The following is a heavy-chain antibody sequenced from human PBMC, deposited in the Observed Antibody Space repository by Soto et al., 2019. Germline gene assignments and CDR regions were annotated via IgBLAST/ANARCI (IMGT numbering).Heavy chain of an antibody. V-gene: IGHV4-59*08. CDR2: IYYSGST. D-gene: IGHD1-1*01. CDR1: GGSISSYY. Sequence: SETLSLTCTVSGGSISSYYWSWIRQPPGKGLEWIGYIYYSGSTNYNPSLESRVSISVDTSKNQFSLRLRSVTAADTAVYYCVRLVSGWFDPWGQGTLVPVSP. J-gene: IGHJ5*02. CDR3: VRLVSGWFDP.